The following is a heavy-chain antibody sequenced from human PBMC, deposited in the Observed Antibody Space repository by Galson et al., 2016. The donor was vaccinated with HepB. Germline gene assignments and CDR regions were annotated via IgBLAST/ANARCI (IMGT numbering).Heavy chain of an antibody. Sequence: SCAASGFTLSDYYMSWIRQAPGKGLEWVSYISSSGSTIYYTDSVKGRFTISRDNAKNSLYLQMNSLRAEDTAVYYCARKGTSSWSLFDYWGQGTLVSVSS. CDR1: GFTLSDYY. CDR3: ARKGTSSWSLFDY. D-gene: IGHD6-13*01. V-gene: IGHV3-11*04. J-gene: IGHJ4*02. CDR2: ISSSGSTI.